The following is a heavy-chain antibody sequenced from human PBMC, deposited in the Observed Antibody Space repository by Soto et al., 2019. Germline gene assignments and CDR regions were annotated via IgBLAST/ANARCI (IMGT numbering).Heavy chain of an antibody. Sequence: SETLSLTCAVSGGSISTGGYSWSWLRQPPGKGLEWIGYIYLSASTYYNPSLKGRVAISVDRSTNQFSLTLTSVTAADTAVYYCARTVMIGYHMDVWGQGTTVTVSS. V-gene: IGHV4-30-2*01. CDR1: GGSISTGGYS. CDR3: ARTVMIGYHMDV. D-gene: IGHD3-22*01. CDR2: IYLSAST. J-gene: IGHJ6*02.